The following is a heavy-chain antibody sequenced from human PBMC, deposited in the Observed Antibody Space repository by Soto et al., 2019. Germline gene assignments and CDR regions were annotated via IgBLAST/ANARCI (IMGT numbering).Heavy chain of an antibody. CDR1: GYSFTSYW. CDR3: ARRGFSYSGYDCNWFDP. Sequence: GESLKISCKGSGYSFTSYWIGWVRQMPGKGLEWMGIIYPGDSDTRYSPSFQGQVTISADKSISTAYLQWSSLKASDTAMYYCARRGFSYSGYDCNWFDPWGQGTLVTVSS. J-gene: IGHJ5*02. CDR2: IYPGDSDT. V-gene: IGHV5-51*01. D-gene: IGHD5-12*01.